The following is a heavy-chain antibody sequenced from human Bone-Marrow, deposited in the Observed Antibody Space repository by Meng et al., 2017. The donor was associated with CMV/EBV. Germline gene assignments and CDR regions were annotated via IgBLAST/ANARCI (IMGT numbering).Heavy chain of an antibody. J-gene: IGHJ4*02. D-gene: IGHD4-17*01. V-gene: IGHV3-74*01. CDR3: VRGANGAYGDY. CDR2: VKGDGSGT. CDR1: GFTFSDYW. Sequence: GESLKISCAASGFTFSDYWMHWVRQAPGKGLVWVSRVKGDGSGTTYADSVKGRFTISRDNAKNTLYLQMNSLRAEDTAVYYCVRGANGAYGDYWGQGTRVTVSS.